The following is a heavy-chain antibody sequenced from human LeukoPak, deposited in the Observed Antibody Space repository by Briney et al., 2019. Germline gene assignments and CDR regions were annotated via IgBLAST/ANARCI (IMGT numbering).Heavy chain of an antibody. D-gene: IGHD3-22*01. V-gene: IGHV3-7*01. CDR1: GFTFSSYW. CDR3: AREPMIVEVSYFDY. Sequence: PGGSLRLSCAASGFTFSSYWMSWVRQAPGKGLEWVANIKQDGSEKYYVDSVKGRFTISRDNAKNSLYLQMNSLRAEDTAVYYCAREPMIVEVSYFDYWGQGTLVTVSS. J-gene: IGHJ4*02. CDR2: IKQDGSEK.